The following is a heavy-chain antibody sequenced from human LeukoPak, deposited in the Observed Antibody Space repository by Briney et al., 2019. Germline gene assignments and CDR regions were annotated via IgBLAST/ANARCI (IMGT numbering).Heavy chain of an antibody. Sequence: GGSLRLSCAASGFTFSSYSMNWVRQAPGKGLEWVSSISSSSSYIYYAESVKGRFTISRDNDKNSLHLQMNSLRAEDTAVYYCARDSVGAKGYAFDIWGQGTMVTVSS. CDR1: GFTFSSYS. V-gene: IGHV3-21*01. J-gene: IGHJ3*02. D-gene: IGHD1-26*01. CDR3: ARDSVGAKGYAFDI. CDR2: ISSSSSYI.